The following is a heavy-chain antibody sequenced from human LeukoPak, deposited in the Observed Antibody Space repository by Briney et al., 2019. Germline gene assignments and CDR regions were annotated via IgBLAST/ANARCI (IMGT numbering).Heavy chain of an antibody. CDR3: AKGEAARRYPGVGGDY. CDR2: ISYDGSNK. V-gene: IGHV3-30*18. Sequence: PGRSLRLSCAASGFTFRSYGMHWVRQAPGKGLEWVAVISYDGSNKYYADSVKGRFTMSRDNSKNTLYLQMNSLRAEDTAVYYCAKGEAARRYPGVGGDYWGQGTLVTVSS. D-gene: IGHD6-6*01. J-gene: IGHJ4*02. CDR1: GFTFRSYG.